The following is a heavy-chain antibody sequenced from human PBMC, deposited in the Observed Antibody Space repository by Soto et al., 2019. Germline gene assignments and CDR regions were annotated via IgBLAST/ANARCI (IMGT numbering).Heavy chain of an antibody. J-gene: IGHJ4*02. CDR2: IYYSETT. D-gene: IGHD4-17*01. Sequence: QLQLQESGPGLVKPSETLSLTCTVSGGSISRSSYYWGWIRQPPGKGLEWIGSIYYSETTYYNPTLKSRVTISVDTSKNQYALKLSSVTAADTAVYYCARHDYGGFGLWGQGTLVTVSS. V-gene: IGHV4-39*01. CDR1: GGSISRSSYY. CDR3: ARHDYGGFGL.